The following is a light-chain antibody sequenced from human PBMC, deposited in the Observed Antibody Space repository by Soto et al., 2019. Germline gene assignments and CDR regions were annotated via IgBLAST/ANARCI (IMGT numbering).Light chain of an antibody. CDR3: QQYGGPPLVT. J-gene: IGKJ4*01. CDR2: GAS. CDR1: QSVSNNY. V-gene: IGKV3-20*01. Sequence: EIVLTKSPGTLSLSPGERATLSCRASQSVSNNYVAWYQQKPGQAPSLLIYGASSRATGIPDRFSGSGSGTDFTLTITRLEPEDFAVYYFQQYGGPPLVTFGGGTKVEIK.